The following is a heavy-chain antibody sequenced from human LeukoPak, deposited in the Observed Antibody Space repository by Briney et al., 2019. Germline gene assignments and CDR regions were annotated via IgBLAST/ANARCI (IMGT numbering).Heavy chain of an antibody. CDR2: INEDGSQT. CDR3: VPRDED. CDR1: GHTFSNWW. Sequence: PGGSLRLSCAASGHTFSNWWLNWVRQAPGKGLEWVANINEDGSQTHYADSVKGRFTISRDNAKYSVRLQMDSLRAEDTAFYYCVPRDEDWGQGILVTVSS. V-gene: IGHV3-7*01. J-gene: IGHJ4*02.